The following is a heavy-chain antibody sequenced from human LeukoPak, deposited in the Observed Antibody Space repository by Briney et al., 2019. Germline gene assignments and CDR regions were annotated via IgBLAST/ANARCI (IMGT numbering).Heavy chain of an antibody. CDR2: IYYSGST. J-gene: IGHJ3*02. V-gene: IGHV4-59*01. D-gene: IGHD2-21*02. CDR3: ARDFGGDWGAFDI. Sequence: SETLSLTXTVSGGSISSYYWSWIRQPPGKGLEWIGYIYYSGSTNYNPSLKSRVTISVDTSKNQFSLELSSVTAADTAVYYCARDFGGDWGAFDIWGQGTMVTVSS. CDR1: GGSISSYY.